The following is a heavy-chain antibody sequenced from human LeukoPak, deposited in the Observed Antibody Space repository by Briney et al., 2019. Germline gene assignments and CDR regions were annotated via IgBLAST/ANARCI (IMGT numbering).Heavy chain of an antibody. J-gene: IGHJ2*01. D-gene: IGHD7-27*01. CDR2: TYYTSKWHS. CDR3: ARLASWGFGWYFDL. V-gene: IGHV6-1*01. Sequence: SQTLSLTCAISGDSVSRNGAGWTWITQSPSRGLEWLGTTYYTSKWHSDYALSVKSRLTITPDTSKNQFSLQLNSVTPEDTAVYYCARLASWGFGWYFDLWGRGALVTVSS. CDR1: GDSVSRNGAG.